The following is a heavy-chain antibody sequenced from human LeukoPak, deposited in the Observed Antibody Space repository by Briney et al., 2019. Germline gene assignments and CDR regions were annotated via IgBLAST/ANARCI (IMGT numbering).Heavy chain of an antibody. J-gene: IGHJ4*02. Sequence: SETLSLTCTVSGDSISSSYWGWIRQPAGKGLEWIGRIHTSGSTYYSPSLKSPVTMSVDTSTNQFSLKLSSVTAADTAMYYCARVRLGRGLDYWGQGTLVTVSS. CDR1: GDSISSSY. CDR2: IHTSGST. V-gene: IGHV4-4*07. CDR3: ARVRLGRGLDY. D-gene: IGHD6-19*01.